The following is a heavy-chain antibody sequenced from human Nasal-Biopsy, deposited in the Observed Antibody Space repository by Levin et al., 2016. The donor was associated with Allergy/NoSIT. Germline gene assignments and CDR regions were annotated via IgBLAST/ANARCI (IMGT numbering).Heavy chain of an antibody. D-gene: IGHD3-16*01. Sequence: GESLKISCAASGFTFSDYWMSWVRQAPGKGLECVANIKEDGSEKNYVDSVKGRFTISRDNPKKSLWLQMNSLRVEDTAIYYCARDPSSLGGHTKDYWGQGTRVSVSS. J-gene: IGHJ4*01. V-gene: IGHV3-7*01. CDR1: GFTFSDYW. CDR2: IKEDGSEK. CDR3: ARDPSSLGGHTKDY.